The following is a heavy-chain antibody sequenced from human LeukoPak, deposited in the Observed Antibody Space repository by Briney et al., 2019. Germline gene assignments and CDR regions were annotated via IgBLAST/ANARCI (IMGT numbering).Heavy chain of an antibody. CDR2: IYYSGST. J-gene: IGHJ3*02. CDR1: GGSISSYY. CDR3: AGSRYCSGGSCYGI. Sequence: PSETLSLTCTVSGGSISSYYWSWIRQPPGKGLEWIGYIYYSGSTNYNPSLKSRVTISVDTSKNQFSLKLSSVTAADTAVYYCAGSRYCSGGSCYGIWGQGTMVTVSS. V-gene: IGHV4-59*01. D-gene: IGHD2-15*01.